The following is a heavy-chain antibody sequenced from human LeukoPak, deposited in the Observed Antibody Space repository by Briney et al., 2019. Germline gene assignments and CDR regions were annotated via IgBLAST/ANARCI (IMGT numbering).Heavy chain of an antibody. Sequence: GRSLRLSCAASGFTFSSYXXHXVXQAPGXXLDWVGVIRSDGSDNYYSDSVRGRFTISRDNSDDTLYLQMDSLRAEDTAVYFCARTLGGYNYGPYDSWGQGTLVSVSS. J-gene: IGHJ4*02. V-gene: IGHV3-33*01. D-gene: IGHD5-18*01. CDR2: IRSDGSDN. CDR1: GFTFSSYX. CDR3: ARTLGGYNYGPYDS.